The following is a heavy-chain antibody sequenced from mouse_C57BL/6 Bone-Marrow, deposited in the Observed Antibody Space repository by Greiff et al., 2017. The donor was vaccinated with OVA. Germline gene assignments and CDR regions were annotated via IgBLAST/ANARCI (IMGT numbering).Heavy chain of an antibody. Sequence: EVQGVESGGGLVQPGGSLSLSCAASGFTFTDYYMSWVRQPPGKALEWLGFIRNKANGYTTEYSASVKGRFTISRDNSQRIRYLQMKALRADDSSTYYWARSGGNYVWFAYWGQGTLVTVSA. CDR1: GFTFTDYY. CDR2: IRNKANGYTT. V-gene: IGHV7-3*01. D-gene: IGHD2-1*01. J-gene: IGHJ3*01. CDR3: ARSGGNYVWFAY.